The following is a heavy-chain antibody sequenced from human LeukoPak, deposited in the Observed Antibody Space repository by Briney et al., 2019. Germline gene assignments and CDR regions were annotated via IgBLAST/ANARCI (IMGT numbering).Heavy chain of an antibody. Sequence: GGSLRLSCAASGFTFSSYSMNWVRQAPGKGLEGVSSISSSSSYIYYADSVKGRFTISRDNAKNSLYLQMNSLRAEDTAVYYCARGGYDYSQPAFDIWGQGTMVTVSS. CDR1: GFTFSSYS. D-gene: IGHD5-12*01. V-gene: IGHV3-21*01. CDR3: ARGGYDYSQPAFDI. J-gene: IGHJ3*02. CDR2: ISSSSSYI.